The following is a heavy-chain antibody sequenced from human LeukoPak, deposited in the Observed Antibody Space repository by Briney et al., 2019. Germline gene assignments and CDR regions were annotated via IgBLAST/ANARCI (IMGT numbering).Heavy chain of an antibody. J-gene: IGHJ4*02. CDR1: GFTFSSYG. CDR3: AKDHPRVYGGNSYFDY. Sequence: HPGRSLRLSCAASGFTFSSYGMHWVRQAPGKGLEWVAVISYDGSNKYYADSVKGRFTISRDNSRNTLYLQMNSLRAEDTAVYYCAKDHPRVYGGNSYFDYWGQGTLVTVSS. V-gene: IGHV3-30*18. D-gene: IGHD4-23*01. CDR2: ISYDGSNK.